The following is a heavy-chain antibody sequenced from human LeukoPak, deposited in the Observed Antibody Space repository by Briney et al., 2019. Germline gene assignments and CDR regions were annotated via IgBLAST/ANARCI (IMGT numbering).Heavy chain of an antibody. V-gene: IGHV1-69*06. CDR1: GGTFSSYA. Sequence: GASVKVSCKASGGTFSSYAISWVRQAPGQGLEWMGGIIPIFGTANYAQKFQGRVTITADKSTSTAYMELSSLRSEDTAVYYCARGKGKGPRNHNWFDPWGQGTLVTVSS. CDR3: ARGKGKGPRNHNWFDP. J-gene: IGHJ5*02. CDR2: IIPIFGTA.